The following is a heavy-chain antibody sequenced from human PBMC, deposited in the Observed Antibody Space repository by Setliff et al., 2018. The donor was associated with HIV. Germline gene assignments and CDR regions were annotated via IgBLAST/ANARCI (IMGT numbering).Heavy chain of an antibody. D-gene: IGHD2-2*01. CDR3: ATKPRPIMVVPAATYWYFDL. Sequence: SETLSLTCTVSGGSINRSPYYWGWIRQPPGKGLEWIASIFYSGSTYHNPSLKSRVTISVDTANNQFSLKVNSMTAADSAIYYCATKPRPIMVVPAATYWYFDLWGRGTLVTVSS. CDR2: IFYSGST. V-gene: IGHV4-39*07. CDR1: GGSINRSPYY. J-gene: IGHJ2*01.